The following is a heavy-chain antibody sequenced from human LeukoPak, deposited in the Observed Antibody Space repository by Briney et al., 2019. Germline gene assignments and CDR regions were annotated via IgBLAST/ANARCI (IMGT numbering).Heavy chain of an antibody. V-gene: IGHV3-23*01. CDR2: ISGNGDST. D-gene: IGHD5-12*01. J-gene: IGHJ4*02. CDR1: GFTFSSYA. CDR3: AKSLPSWLQALDY. Sequence: GGSLRLSCAASGFTFSSYAMSWVRQAPGKGLEWVSYISGNGDSTYYEDSVKGRFTISRDNSKNTLYLQMKSLRAEDTAVYYCAKSLPSWLQALDYRGQGTLVTVSS.